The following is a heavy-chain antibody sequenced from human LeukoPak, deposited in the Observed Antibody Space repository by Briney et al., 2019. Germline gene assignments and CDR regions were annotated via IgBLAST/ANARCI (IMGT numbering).Heavy chain of an antibody. V-gene: IGHV3-9*01. CDR2: ISWNSGRI. Sequence: GRSLRLSCAASGFTFDDYAVHWVRQAPGEGLERVSGISWNSGRIGYVDSVKGRFTISRDNAKNSLYLQMNSLRAEGTALYYWAKDREAYGSYGPPDFDYWGQGTLVTVSS. CDR1: GFTFDDYA. CDR3: AKDREAYGSYGPPDFDY. J-gene: IGHJ4*02. D-gene: IGHD5-18*01.